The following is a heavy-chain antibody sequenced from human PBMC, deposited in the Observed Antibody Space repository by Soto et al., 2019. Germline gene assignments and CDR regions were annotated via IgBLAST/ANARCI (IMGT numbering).Heavy chain of an antibody. D-gene: IGHD2-15*01. CDR2: IYYSGST. CDR3: ARGGYCSGGSCYGN. CDR1: GGSISSYY. V-gene: IGHV4-59*01. Sequence: KASETLSLTCTVSGGSISSYYWGWIRQPPGKGLEWIGYIYYSGSTNYNPSLKSRVTISIDTSKNQFSLKLSSVTAADTAVYYCARGGYCSGGSCYGNWGQGTLVTVSS. J-gene: IGHJ4*02.